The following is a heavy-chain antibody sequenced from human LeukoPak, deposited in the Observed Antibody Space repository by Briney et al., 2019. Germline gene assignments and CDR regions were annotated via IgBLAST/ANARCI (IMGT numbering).Heavy chain of an antibody. Sequence: ASVKVSCKASGYTFTGYYMHWVRQAPGQGLEWMGWINPNSGGTNYAQKFQGRVTMTRDTSISTAYMELRSLRSDDTAVYYCARVSMVWDAFDIWGQGTMVTVSS. CDR1: GYTFTGYY. D-gene: IGHD2-8*01. CDR2: INPNSGGT. CDR3: ARVSMVWDAFDI. J-gene: IGHJ3*02. V-gene: IGHV1-2*02.